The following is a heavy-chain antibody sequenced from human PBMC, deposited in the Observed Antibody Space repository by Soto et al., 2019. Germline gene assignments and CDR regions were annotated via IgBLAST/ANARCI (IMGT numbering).Heavy chain of an antibody. CDR3: AREETRITIFGVALLSYYFDY. CDR1: GFTFSSYA. V-gene: IGHV3-30-3*01. J-gene: IGHJ4*02. D-gene: IGHD3-3*01. CDR2: LSYDGSNK. Sequence: QVQLVESGGGVVQPGRSLRLSCAASGFTFSSYAMHWVRQAPGKGLEWVAVLSYDGSNKYYADSVKGRFTISRDNSKNTLYLQMNSLRAEDTAVYYCAREETRITIFGVALLSYYFDYWGQGTLVTVSS.